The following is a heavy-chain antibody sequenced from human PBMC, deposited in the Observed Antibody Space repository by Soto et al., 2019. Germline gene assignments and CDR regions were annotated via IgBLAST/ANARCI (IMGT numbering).Heavy chain of an antibody. Sequence: PGGSLRLSCAASGFTFSSYAMSWVRQAPGKGLEWVSAISGSGGSTYYADSVKGRFTISRDNSKNTLYLQMNSLRAEDTAVYYCAKDWMDYYDSSGYSDSDYWGQGTLVTVSS. J-gene: IGHJ4*02. CDR1: GFTFSSYA. D-gene: IGHD3-22*01. CDR2: ISGSGGST. V-gene: IGHV3-23*01. CDR3: AKDWMDYYDSSGYSDSDY.